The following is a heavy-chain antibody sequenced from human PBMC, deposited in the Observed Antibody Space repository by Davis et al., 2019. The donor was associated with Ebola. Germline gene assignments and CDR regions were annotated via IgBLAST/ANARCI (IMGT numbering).Heavy chain of an antibody. J-gene: IGHJ5*02. D-gene: IGHD4-11*01. CDR3: ASLQYRNWFDP. Sequence: GSLRPSCAVYGGSFSGYYWSWIRQPPGKGLEWIGEINHSGSTNYNPSLKSRVTISVDRSKNQFSLKLSSVTAADTAVYYCASLQYRNWFDPWGQGTLVTVSS. V-gene: IGHV4-34*01. CDR2: INHSGST. CDR1: GGSFSGYY.